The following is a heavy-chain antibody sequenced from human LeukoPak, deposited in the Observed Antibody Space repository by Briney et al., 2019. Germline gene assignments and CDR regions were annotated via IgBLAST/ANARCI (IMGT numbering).Heavy chain of an antibody. Sequence: QTGGSLRLSCAASGFTFSSYWMSWVRQAPGKGLEWVANIKKDGSEKYYVDSVKGRFTISRDNAKTSLYLQMNSLRAEDTAVYYCARAGNYYGRHTNWFDPWGQGTLVTVSS. D-gene: IGHD3-10*01. CDR1: GFTFSSYW. J-gene: IGHJ5*02. CDR2: IKKDGSEK. CDR3: ARAGNYYGRHTNWFDP. V-gene: IGHV3-7*01.